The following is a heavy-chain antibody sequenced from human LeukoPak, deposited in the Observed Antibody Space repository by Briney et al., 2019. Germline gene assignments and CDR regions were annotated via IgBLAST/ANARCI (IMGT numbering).Heavy chain of an antibody. J-gene: IGHJ3*02. Sequence: SETLSLTCTVSGGSISSSSYSWGWIRQPPGKGLEWIGYIYDSGSTNYNPSLKSRVTISVDTSKNQFSLKLSSVTAADTAVYYCASLTTAEAFDIWGQGTMVTVSS. V-gene: IGHV4-61*05. CDR1: GGSISSSSYS. CDR3: ASLTTAEAFDI. D-gene: IGHD3-22*01. CDR2: IYDSGST.